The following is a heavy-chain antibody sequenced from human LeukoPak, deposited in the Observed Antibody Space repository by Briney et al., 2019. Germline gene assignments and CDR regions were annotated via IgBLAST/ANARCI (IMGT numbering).Heavy chain of an antibody. CDR1: GFTFSGSA. Sequence: GGSLKLSCAASGFTFSGSAMHWVRQASGKGLEWVGRIRSKANTYATAYAASVKGRFSISRDDSKNTAYLQLNSLKTEDTAVYYCSAAVGTDFYDYGMDVWGQGTAVTVSS. V-gene: IGHV3-73*01. J-gene: IGHJ6*02. CDR2: IRSKANTYAT. CDR3: SAAVGTDFYDYGMDV. D-gene: IGHD6-13*01.